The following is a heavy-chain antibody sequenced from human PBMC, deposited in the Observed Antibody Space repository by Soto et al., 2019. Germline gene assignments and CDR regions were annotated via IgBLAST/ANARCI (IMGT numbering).Heavy chain of an antibody. D-gene: IGHD2-21*02. CDR3: AKHIVVVTAIPPDY. Sequence: GSLRLSCAASGFTFSSYAMSWVRQAPGKGLEWVSAISGSGGSTYYADSVKGRFTISRDNSKNTLYLQMNSLRAEDTAVYYCAKHIVVVTAIPPDYWGQGTLVTVSS. CDR2: ISGSGGST. V-gene: IGHV3-23*01. CDR1: GFTFSSYA. J-gene: IGHJ4*02.